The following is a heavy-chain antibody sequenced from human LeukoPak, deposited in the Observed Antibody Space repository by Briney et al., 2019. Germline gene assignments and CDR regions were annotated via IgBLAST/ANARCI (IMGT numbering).Heavy chain of an antibody. D-gene: IGHD3-16*02. CDR3: ARHLAHDYVWGSYRHLFYYYYMDV. Sequence: SETLSLTCSLSGDSINHNGYYWGWIRQPPGKGLEWIGSIYYSGSTYYNPSLKSRVTISVDTSKNQFSLKLSSVTAADTAVYYCARHLAHDYVWGSYRHLFYYYYMDVWGKGTTVTISS. CDR1: GDSINHNGYY. V-gene: IGHV4-39*01. J-gene: IGHJ6*03. CDR2: IYYSGST.